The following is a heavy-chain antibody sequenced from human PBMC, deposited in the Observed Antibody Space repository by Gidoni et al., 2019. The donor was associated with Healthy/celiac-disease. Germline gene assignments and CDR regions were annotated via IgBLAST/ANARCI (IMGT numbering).Heavy chain of an antibody. V-gene: IGHV3-30*18. D-gene: IGHD3-10*01. CDR2: ISYDGSNK. Sequence: QVQLVESVGGVVQPGRSLRLSCADSGFPSSSYGMHWVRQAPGKGLEWVAVISYDGSNKYYADSVKGRFTISRDNSKNTLYLQMNSLRAEDTAVYYCAKGLRPGREVRGVFYYYYGMDVWGQGTTVTVSS. J-gene: IGHJ6*02. CDR1: GFPSSSYG. CDR3: AKGLRPGREVRGVFYYYYGMDV.